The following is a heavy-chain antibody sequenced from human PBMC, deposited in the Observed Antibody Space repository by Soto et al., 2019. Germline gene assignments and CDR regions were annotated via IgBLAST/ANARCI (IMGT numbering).Heavy chain of an antibody. D-gene: IGHD2-2*01. V-gene: IGHV4-59*01. Sequence: QVQLQESGPGLVKPSETLSLTCTVSGGSISSYYWSWIRQPPGKGLEWIGYIYYSGSTNYNPSLQSRATISLDTSKNQFSLKLSSVTAADTAVYYCARQGPASILNTWFDPWGQGTLVTVSS. J-gene: IGHJ5*02. CDR3: ARQGPASILNTWFDP. CDR1: GGSISSYY. CDR2: IYYSGST.